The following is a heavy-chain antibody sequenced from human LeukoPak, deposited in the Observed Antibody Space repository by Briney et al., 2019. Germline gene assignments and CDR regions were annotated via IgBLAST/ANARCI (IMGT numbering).Heavy chain of an antibody. Sequence: PSETLSLTCTVSGGSISSYYWSWIRQPPGKGLEWIGYIYYSGSTNYNPSLKSRVTISVDTSKNQFSLKLSSVTAADTAVYYCAREVVGATDMVQRSDYWGQGTLVTVSS. V-gene: IGHV4-59*01. D-gene: IGHD1-26*01. CDR3: AREVVGATDMVQRSDY. CDR2: IYYSGST. CDR1: GGSISSYY. J-gene: IGHJ4*02.